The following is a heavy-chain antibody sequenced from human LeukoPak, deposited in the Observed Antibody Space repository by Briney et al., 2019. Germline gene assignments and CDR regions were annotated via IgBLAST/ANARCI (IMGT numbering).Heavy chain of an antibody. CDR2: ISWNSVSI. V-gene: IGHV3-9*01. D-gene: IGHD3-10*01. J-gene: IGHJ6*02. CDR1: GFTFDDYA. Sequence: PGGSLRLSCAASGFTFDDYAMHRVRQAPGKGLEWVSGISWNSVSIGYADSVKGRFTISRDNAKKSLYLQMNRLRAEDTAVYYCAKEYYYGSGSQYYGMDVWGQGTTVTVSS. CDR3: AKEYYYGSGSQYYGMDV.